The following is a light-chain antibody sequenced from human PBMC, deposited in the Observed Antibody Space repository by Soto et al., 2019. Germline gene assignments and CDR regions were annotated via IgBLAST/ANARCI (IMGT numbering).Light chain of an antibody. CDR2: TNN. J-gene: IGLJ1*01. V-gene: IGLV1-44*01. Sequence: QSVLTQPPSASGTPGQRVTISCSGSSSNIGSHTVNWYQHLPGTAPKLLIYTNNQRPSGVPDRVSGSKSGTSASLAISGLQSEDEADYYCAAWDDSLNGYVFGTGTKVTVL. CDR3: AAWDDSLNGYV. CDR1: SSNIGSHT.